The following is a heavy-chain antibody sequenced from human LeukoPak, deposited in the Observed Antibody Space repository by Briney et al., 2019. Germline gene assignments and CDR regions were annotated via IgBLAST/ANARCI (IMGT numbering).Heavy chain of an antibody. CDR1: GGSFSGYY. V-gene: IGHV4-34*01. CDR2: INHSGST. D-gene: IGHD2-21*01. CDR3: ARHSVDQFSLDY. J-gene: IGHJ4*02. Sequence: PSETLSLTCAVYGGSFSGYYWSCSPPPPGKRLEWIGEINHSGSTSYTPSLKSLVTISVYTPKNQFSLKRSSVTAADTAVYFCARHSVDQFSLDYWGQGTLVTVSS.